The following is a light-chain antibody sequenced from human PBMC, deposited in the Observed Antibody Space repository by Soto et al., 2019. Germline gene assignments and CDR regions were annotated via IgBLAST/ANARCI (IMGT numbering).Light chain of an antibody. J-gene: IGLJ1*01. CDR3: SSYTSNITEV. Sequence: QSVLTQPASVSGSPGQSITISCTGTSSDVGGYNHVSWYQQHPGKAPKLMIYDVSYRPSGVSNRFSGSKSGHTASLTISGLQAEDEADYYCSSYTSNITEVFGTATKLTVL. CDR2: DVS. CDR1: SSDVGGYNH. V-gene: IGLV2-14*03.